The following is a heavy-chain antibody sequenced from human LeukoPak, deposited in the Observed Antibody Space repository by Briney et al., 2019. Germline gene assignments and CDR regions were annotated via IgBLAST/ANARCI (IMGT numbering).Heavy chain of an antibody. D-gene: IGHD3-22*01. CDR2: ISGSGGSI. Sequence: GGSLRLSCAASGFTFSSYAMSWVRQAPGKGLEWVSAISGSGGSIYYADSVKGRFTISRDNSKNTVYLQMNSLRAEDTAVYYCARRSGLYDNSGYYLDYWGQGTLVTVSS. J-gene: IGHJ4*02. V-gene: IGHV3-23*01. CDR1: GFTFSSYA. CDR3: ARRSGLYDNSGYYLDY.